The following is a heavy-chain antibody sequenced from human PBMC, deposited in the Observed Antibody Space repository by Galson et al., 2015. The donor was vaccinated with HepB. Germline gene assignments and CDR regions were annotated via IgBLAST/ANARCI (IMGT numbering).Heavy chain of an antibody. CDR3: ARDSMVRGVITDSYYYYGMDV. V-gene: IGHV1-69*04. CDR1: GGTFSSYA. Sequence: SVKVSCKASGGTFSSYAISWVRQAPGQGLEWMGRIIPILGIANYAQKFQGRVTITADKSTSTAYMELSSLRSEDTAVYYCARDSMVRGVITDSYYYYGMDVWGQGTTVTVSS. CDR2: IIPILGIA. D-gene: IGHD3-10*01. J-gene: IGHJ6*02.